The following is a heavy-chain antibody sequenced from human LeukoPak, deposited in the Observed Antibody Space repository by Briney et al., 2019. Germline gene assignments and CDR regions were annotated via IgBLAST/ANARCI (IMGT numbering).Heavy chain of an antibody. V-gene: IGHV4-39*01. CDR3: ARSPTSITIFGVVIASFDY. CDR1: GGSISSSTYY. CDR2: IYNSGLT. Sequence: SETLSLTCTVSGGSISSSTYYWGWIRQPPGKGLEWIGHIYNSGLTYYNPSLESRVTISVDTSKNQFSLKLSSVTAADTAVYYCARSPTSITIFGVVIASFDYWGQGTLVTVSS. D-gene: IGHD3-3*01. J-gene: IGHJ4*02.